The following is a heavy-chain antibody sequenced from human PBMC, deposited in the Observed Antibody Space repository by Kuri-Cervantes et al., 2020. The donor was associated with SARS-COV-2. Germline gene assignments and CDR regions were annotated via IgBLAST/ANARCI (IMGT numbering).Heavy chain of an antibody. CDR3: ARLRITIFGAFTAPFDS. J-gene: IGHJ5*01. CDR2: IYPGDSDT. D-gene: IGHD3-3*01. Sequence: KVSCKGSGYSFSSYWIAWVRQVPGKGLECMGIIYPGDSDTTYSPSFQGQVTISADKSISTAYLQWSSLKASDTAIYYCARLRITIFGAFTAPFDSWGQGTLVTVSS. V-gene: IGHV5-51*01. CDR1: GYSFSSYW.